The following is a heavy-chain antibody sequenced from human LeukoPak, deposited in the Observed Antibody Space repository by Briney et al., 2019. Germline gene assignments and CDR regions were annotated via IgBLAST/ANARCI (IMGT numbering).Heavy chain of an antibody. CDR3: ARVGSWYENWFDP. D-gene: IGHD6-13*01. J-gene: IGHJ5*02. CDR2: ISSSSSTI. Sequence: GGSLRLSCAASGFTFSSYSMNWVRQAPGKGLEWVSYISSSSSTIYYADSVKGRFTISRDNAKNSLYLQMNSLRAEDTAVYYCARVGSWYENWFDPWGQGTLVTVSS. CDR1: GFTFSSYS. V-gene: IGHV3-48*04.